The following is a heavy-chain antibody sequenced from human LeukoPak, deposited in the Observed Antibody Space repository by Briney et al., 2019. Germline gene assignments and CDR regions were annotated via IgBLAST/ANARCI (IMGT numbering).Heavy chain of an antibody. CDR1: GYSISRGYS. CDR3: ARGHGGLWSPFDY. CDR2: IYHSGST. D-gene: IGHD5-18*01. Sequence: PSETLSLTCTVSGYSISRGYSWGWIRQPPGKGLEWIGNIYHSGSTNYSPSLKSRVTISVDTSKNQFSLKLSSVTAADTAVYYCARGHGGLWSPFDYWGQGTLVTVSS. J-gene: IGHJ4*02. V-gene: IGHV4-38-2*02.